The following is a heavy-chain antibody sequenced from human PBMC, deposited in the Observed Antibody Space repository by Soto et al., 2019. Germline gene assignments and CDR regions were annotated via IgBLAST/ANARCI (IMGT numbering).Heavy chain of an antibody. D-gene: IGHD3-16*01. V-gene: IGHV1-8*01. Sequence: QVQLVQSGAEVKKPGASVKVSCKASGYTFTSYDINWVRQATGQGLEWMGWMNPNIGNTGYAQKFQGRVTMTRNTSINTAYMALNSLRSEDTAVYYCARERSGGARFDPWGQGTLVTVSS. CDR2: MNPNIGNT. J-gene: IGHJ5*02. CDR1: GYTFTSYD. CDR3: ARERSGGARFDP.